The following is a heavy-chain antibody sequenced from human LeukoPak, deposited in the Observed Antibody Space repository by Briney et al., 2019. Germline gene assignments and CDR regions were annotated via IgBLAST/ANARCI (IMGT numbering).Heavy chain of an antibody. CDR3: ARDALYCSSTSCYAQFLMDV. J-gene: IGHJ6*02. D-gene: IGHD2-2*01. CDR2: ISRNSGSI. CDR1: GFTFDDYS. Sequence: GGSLRLSCAASGFTFDDYSMHWVRQAPGKGLEWVSGISRNSGSIGYADSVKGRFTISRDNSKNTLYLQMNSLRAEDTAVYYCARDALYCSSTSCYAQFLMDVWGQGTTVTVSS. V-gene: IGHV3-9*01.